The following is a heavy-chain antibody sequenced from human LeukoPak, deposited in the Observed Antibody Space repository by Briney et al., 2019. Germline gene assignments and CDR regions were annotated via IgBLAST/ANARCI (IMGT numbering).Heavy chain of an antibody. J-gene: IGHJ3*02. Sequence: SVKVSCKASGGTFSSYAISWVRQAPGQGLEWMGGIIPIFGTANYAQKFQGRVTITADESTSTAYMELSSLRSEDTAVYHCARVAPRITIFGVVTHDAFDIWGQGTMVTVSS. D-gene: IGHD3-3*01. CDR1: GGTFSSYA. V-gene: IGHV1-69*01. CDR2: IIPIFGTA. CDR3: ARVAPRITIFGVVTHDAFDI.